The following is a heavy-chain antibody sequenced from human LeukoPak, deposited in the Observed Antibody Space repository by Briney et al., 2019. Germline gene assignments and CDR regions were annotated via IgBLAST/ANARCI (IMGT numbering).Heavy chain of an antibody. Sequence: SETLSLTCTVSGGSINTYFWSWIRQSAGKGLEWVGRIHTSGNTNYNPSLKSRVTMSVDTSKNQFSLKLSSVTAADTAVYYCARDPIAAHFDCWGQGTLVTVSS. CDR2: IHTSGNT. J-gene: IGHJ4*02. CDR3: ARDPIAAHFDC. D-gene: IGHD6-13*01. CDR1: GGSINTYF. V-gene: IGHV4-4*07.